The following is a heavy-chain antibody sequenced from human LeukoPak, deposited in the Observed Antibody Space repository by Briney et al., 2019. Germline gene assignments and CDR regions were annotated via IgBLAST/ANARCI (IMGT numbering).Heavy chain of an antibody. D-gene: IGHD7-27*01. J-gene: IGHJ4*02. CDR2: ISSNSDNT. Sequence: ASVKVSCKATGYTFTSYGISWVRQAPGQGLEWMGWISSNSDNTNYAQKLQGRVTMTTDTSTSAAYMELRSLRSDDTALYFCARDWGSIKVIADYWGQGTLVTVSS. V-gene: IGHV1-18*01. CDR3: ARDWGSIKVIADY. CDR1: GYTFTSYG.